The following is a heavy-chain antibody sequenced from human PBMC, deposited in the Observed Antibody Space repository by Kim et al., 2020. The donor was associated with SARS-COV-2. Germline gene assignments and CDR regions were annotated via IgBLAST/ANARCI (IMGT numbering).Heavy chain of an antibody. J-gene: IGHJ5*02. V-gene: IGHV1-18*01. CDR2: ISAYNGNT. CDR3: ARQGGEEYSSGWYSSPPSWFDP. CDR1: GYTFTSYG. D-gene: IGHD6-19*01. Sequence: ASVKVSCKASGYTFTSYGISWVRQAPGQGLEWMGWISAYNGNTNYAQKLQGRVTMTTDTSTSTAYMELRSLRYDDTAVYYCARQGGEEYSSGWYSSPPSWFDPWGQGTLVTVSS.